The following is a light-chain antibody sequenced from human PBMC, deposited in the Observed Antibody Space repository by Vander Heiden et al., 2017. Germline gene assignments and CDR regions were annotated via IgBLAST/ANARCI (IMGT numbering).Light chain of an antibody. V-gene: IGLV2-8*01. Sequence: QSALTQPPSASGSPGQSVTISCTGPSSDVGGYNYVSCYQQHPGKTPKLLIYEVSRRPSGVPDRFSGSKSGNTASLTVSGLQAEDEADYYCSSYAGSNKGVFGGGTKLTVL. CDR3: SSYAGSNKGV. J-gene: IGLJ3*02. CDR2: EVS. CDR1: SSDVGGYNY.